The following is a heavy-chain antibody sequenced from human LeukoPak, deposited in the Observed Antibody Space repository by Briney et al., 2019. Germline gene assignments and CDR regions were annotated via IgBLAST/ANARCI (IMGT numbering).Heavy chain of an antibody. J-gene: IGHJ4*02. V-gene: IGHV1-3*01. CDR3: ARAYYDSTMARF. Sequence: ASVKVSCKASGYTFTSYAMHWVRQAPGQRLEWMGWVNAGNGNTKYSQKFQGRVTITRDTSASTAYMELSSLRSEDTAVYYCARAYYDSTMARFWGQGTLVTVSS. D-gene: IGHD3-22*01. CDR2: VNAGNGNT. CDR1: GYTFTSYA.